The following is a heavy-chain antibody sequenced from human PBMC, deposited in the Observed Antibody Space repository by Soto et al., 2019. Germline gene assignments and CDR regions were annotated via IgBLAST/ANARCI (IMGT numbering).Heavy chain of an antibody. V-gene: IGHV5-51*01. J-gene: IGHJ5*02. Sequence: XDSLTISRKGSGYSFTSYWIGWVRQMPGKGLEWMGIIYPGDSDTRYSPSFQGQVTISADKSISTAYLQWSSLKASDTAMYYCARFKYGFNWFDPWGQGTLVTVSS. CDR3: ARFKYGFNWFDP. D-gene: IGHD4-17*01. CDR1: GYSFTSYW. CDR2: IYPGDSDT.